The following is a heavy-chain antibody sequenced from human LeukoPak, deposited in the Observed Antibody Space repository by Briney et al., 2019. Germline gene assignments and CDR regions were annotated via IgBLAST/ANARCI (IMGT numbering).Heavy chain of an antibody. J-gene: IGHJ5*02. CDR3: ARGGYTNWFDP. Sequence: PSETLSLTCTISGGSTNTYYWSWIRQPPGKGLEWIGYIYYIGSTNYSPSLKSRATISVDTSKNQFSLKLSSVTAADTAVYYCARGGYTNWFDPWGQGTLVTVSS. V-gene: IGHV4-59*01. D-gene: IGHD6-25*01. CDR1: GGSTNTYY. CDR2: IYYIGST.